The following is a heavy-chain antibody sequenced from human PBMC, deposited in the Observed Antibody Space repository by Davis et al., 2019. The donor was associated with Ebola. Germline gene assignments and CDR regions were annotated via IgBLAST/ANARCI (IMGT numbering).Heavy chain of an antibody. Sequence: SVKVSCKASGGTFSSYAISWVRQAPGQGLEWMGRIIPILGIANYAQKFQGRVTITADKSTSTAYMELSSLRSEDTAVYYCARVSSSGGRYYYYYGMDVWGQGTTVTVSS. J-gene: IGHJ6*02. CDR1: GGTFSSYA. CDR2: IIPILGIA. D-gene: IGHD6-13*01. V-gene: IGHV1-69*04. CDR3: ARVSSSGGRYYYYYGMDV.